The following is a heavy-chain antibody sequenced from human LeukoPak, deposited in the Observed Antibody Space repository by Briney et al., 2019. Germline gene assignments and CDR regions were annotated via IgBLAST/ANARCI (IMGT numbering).Heavy chain of an antibody. V-gene: IGHV1-18*01. Sequence: ASVKVSCKASGYTFTAGAINWVRQAPGQGLEWMGWISASNGNTVYAQKFQDRLTMTTDTSTSTAYMELRSLRSDDTAVYYCTRSGYSRGDCWGQGTLVTVSS. CDR1: GYTFTAGA. CDR2: ISASNGNT. D-gene: IGHD1-26*01. CDR3: TRSGYSRGDC. J-gene: IGHJ4*02.